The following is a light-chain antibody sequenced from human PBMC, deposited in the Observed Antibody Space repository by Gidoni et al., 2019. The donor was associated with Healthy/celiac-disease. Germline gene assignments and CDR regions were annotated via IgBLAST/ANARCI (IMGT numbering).Light chain of an antibody. Sequence: QYALTQPASVSGSPGQSITISCTGTSSDVGSYNYVSWYQQHPGKAPKLMIYEVSNRPSGVSNRFSGSKSGNTASLTISELQAEDEADYYCSSYTSSSTLVFGGGTKLTVL. CDR2: EVS. J-gene: IGLJ2*01. CDR1: SSDVGSYNY. V-gene: IGLV2-14*01. CDR3: SSYTSSSTLV.